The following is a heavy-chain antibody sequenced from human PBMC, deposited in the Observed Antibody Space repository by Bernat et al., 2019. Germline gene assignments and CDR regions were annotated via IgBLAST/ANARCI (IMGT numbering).Heavy chain of an antibody. V-gene: IGHV3-30*18. CDR2: ISYDGSNK. J-gene: IGHJ4*02. CDR3: AKELGVSTVGLDY. D-gene: IGHD4-23*01. CDR1: GFTFSSYG. Sequence: QVQLVESGGGVVQPGRSLRLSCAASGFTFSSYGMHWVRQAPGKGLEWVAVISYDGSNKYYADSVKGRFTISRDNSKNTLYLQMNSLRAEDTAVYYCAKELGVSTVGLDYWGQGTLVTVSS.